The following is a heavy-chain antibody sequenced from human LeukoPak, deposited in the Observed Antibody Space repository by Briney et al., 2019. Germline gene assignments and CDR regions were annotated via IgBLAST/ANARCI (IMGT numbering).Heavy chain of an antibody. J-gene: IGHJ4*02. V-gene: IGHV3-33*01. CDR3: ATSPLAGTVDY. D-gene: IGHD6-19*01. CDR2: IWYDGTNK. CDR1: GFTFSSYG. Sequence: GTSLRLSCAASGFTFSSYGMHWVRQAPGKGLEWVAVIWYDGTNKDYTDSVKGRFTISRDNSKNTLYLQMNSLRAEDTAVYYCATSPLAGTVDYWGQGTLVTVSS.